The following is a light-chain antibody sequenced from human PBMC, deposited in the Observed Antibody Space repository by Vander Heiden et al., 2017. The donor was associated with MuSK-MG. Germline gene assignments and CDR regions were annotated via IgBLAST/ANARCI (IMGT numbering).Light chain of an antibody. Sequence: DIQMTQSPSSLSASVGDRVTITCRASQSISSYLNWYQQKPGKAPKLLIYAASSLQSGVPSRFSGSRSGTDFTLTISRLQPEDFATYYCQQRDSTSITFGQGTRLEIK. J-gene: IGKJ5*01. CDR1: QSISSY. V-gene: IGKV1-39*01. CDR2: AAS. CDR3: QQRDSTSIT.